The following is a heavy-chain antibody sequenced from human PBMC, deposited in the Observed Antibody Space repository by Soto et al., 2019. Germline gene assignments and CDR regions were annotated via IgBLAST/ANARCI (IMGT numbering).Heavy chain of an antibody. CDR3: EREVIVVVPAAMGAAWFDP. J-gene: IGHJ5*02. CDR1: GGSISSSNW. CDR2: IYHSGST. D-gene: IGHD2-2*01. V-gene: IGHV4-4*02. Sequence: SETLSLTWAVSGGSISSSNWWRWVRQPPGKGLEWIGEIYHSGSTNYNPSLKSRFTISVDKSKNQFSLKLSSVTAADTAVYYCEREVIVVVPAAMGAAWFDPWGQGTLVTVSS.